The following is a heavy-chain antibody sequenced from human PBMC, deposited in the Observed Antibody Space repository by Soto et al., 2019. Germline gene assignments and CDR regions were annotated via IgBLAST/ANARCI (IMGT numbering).Heavy chain of an antibody. Sequence: EVQVLESGGGLVQPGGSLRLSCAGSGFTFSKYGMNWVRQAPGKGLEWVSGVRSDEDTTYNAESVKGRFTVSRDTSKNTVHLQMHSLRVEGTAVYYCAKGKGIGATPDGANSWGQGILVTVSP. CDR3: AKGKGIGATPDGANS. CDR1: GFTFSKYG. J-gene: IGHJ4*02. V-gene: IGHV3-23*01. D-gene: IGHD1-26*01. CDR2: VRSDEDTT.